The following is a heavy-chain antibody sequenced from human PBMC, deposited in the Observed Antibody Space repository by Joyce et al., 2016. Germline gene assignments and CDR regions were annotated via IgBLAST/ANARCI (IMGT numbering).Heavy chain of an antibody. D-gene: IGHD2-15*01. J-gene: IGHJ3*02. CDR1: GYTFSSYD. V-gene: IGHV1-8*01. CDR3: ARGGYCSGGSCDNDSFDI. Sequence: QVQLVQSGAEVKKPGALVKVSCMVSGYTFSSYDINGLRQATGQGLEGMAWKKPKSSNTGYAQTFQCRVTMSRITYVNTADVELMSLTSEDTAVYYCARGGYCSGGSCDNDSFDIWGQGTMVTVSS. CDR2: KKPKSSNT.